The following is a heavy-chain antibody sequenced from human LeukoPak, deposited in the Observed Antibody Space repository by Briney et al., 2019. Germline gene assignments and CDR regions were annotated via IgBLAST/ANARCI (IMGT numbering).Heavy chain of an antibody. CDR2: INPNSGGT. D-gene: IGHD6-25*01. J-gene: IGHJ6*02. V-gene: IGHV1-2*02. Sequence: GASVKVSCKASGYTFTGYYMHWVRQAPGQGLEWMGWINPNSGGTNYAQKFQGRVTMTRDTSISTAYMELSRLRSDDTAVYYCARDGYSSGWPNYGMDVWGQGATVTVSS. CDR1: GYTFTGYY. CDR3: ARDGYSSGWPNYGMDV.